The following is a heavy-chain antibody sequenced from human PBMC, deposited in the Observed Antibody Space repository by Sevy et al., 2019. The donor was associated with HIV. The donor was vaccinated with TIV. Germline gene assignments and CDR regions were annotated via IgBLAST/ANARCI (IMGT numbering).Heavy chain of an antibody. J-gene: IGHJ5*02. CDR3: ASGNYYDSSGSFDP. CDR2: INSDGSST. Sequence: GGSLRLSCAASGFTFSSYWMHWVRQAPGKGLVWVSRINSDGSSTDYADSVKGRFTISRDNAKKMVYLQMNSLRAEDTAVYYCASGNYYDSSGSFDPWGQRTLVTVSS. D-gene: IGHD3-22*01. V-gene: IGHV3-74*01. CDR1: GFTFSSYW.